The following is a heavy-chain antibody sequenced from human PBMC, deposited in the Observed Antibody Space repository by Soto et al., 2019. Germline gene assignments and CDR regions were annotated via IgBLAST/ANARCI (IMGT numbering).Heavy chain of an antibody. V-gene: IGHV4-31*03. CDR1: GASINTGGFY. Sequence: SETLSLTCSVSGASINTGGFYLSWVRQYPGKGLDWIGYGSHTGSRYLNPSLRSRITISLDTPNNQFSLRLTSVTAADTAVYYCARVKVNKESFDSWGQGSLVTVSS. CDR2: GSHTGSR. CDR3: ARVKVNKESFDS. J-gene: IGHJ4*02. D-gene: IGHD2-21*01.